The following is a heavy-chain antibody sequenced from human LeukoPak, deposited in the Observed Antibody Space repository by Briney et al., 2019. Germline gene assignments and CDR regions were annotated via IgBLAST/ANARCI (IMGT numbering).Heavy chain of an antibody. Sequence: EASVKVSCKASGGTFSSYAISWVRQAPGQGLEWMGGIIPIFGTANYAQKFQGRVTITTDESTSTAYMELSSLRSEDTAVYYCARGRGYSYGYFDPWGQGTLVTVSS. CDR2: IIPIFGTA. V-gene: IGHV1-69*05. D-gene: IGHD5-18*01. CDR1: GGTFSSYA. J-gene: IGHJ5*02. CDR3: ARGRGYSYGYFDP.